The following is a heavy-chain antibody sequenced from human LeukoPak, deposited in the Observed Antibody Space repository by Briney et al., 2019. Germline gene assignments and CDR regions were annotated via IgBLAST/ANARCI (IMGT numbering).Heavy chain of an antibody. J-gene: IGHJ4*02. V-gene: IGHV4-34*01. CDR3: ARGTRVIVL. CDR2: INHSGST. Sequence: SETLSLTCAVYGGSFSGYYWSWIRQPPGKGLEWIGEINHSGSTNYNPSLKSRVTMSVDTSKNQFSLKLSSVTAADTAVYYCARGTRVIVLWGQGTLVTVSS. CDR1: GGSFSGYY. D-gene: IGHD2-8*01.